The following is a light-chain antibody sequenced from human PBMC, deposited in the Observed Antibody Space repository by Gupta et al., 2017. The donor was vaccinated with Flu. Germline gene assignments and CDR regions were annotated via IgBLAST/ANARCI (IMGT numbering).Light chain of an antibody. CDR3: QVWDSGRDHYV. CDR1: KIGSRS. V-gene: IGLV3-21*02. Sequence: SYILTQPPSVSVAPGQTARITCGGNKIGSRSVHWLQQRAGQAPVLVVYDDSDRPSGIPERFSGSNSGDTATLTISRVEAGDEADYYCQVWDSGRDHYVFGSGTKVTVL. CDR2: DDS. J-gene: IGLJ1*01.